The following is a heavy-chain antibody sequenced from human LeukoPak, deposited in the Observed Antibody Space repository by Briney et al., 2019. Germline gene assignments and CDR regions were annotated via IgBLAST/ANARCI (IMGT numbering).Heavy chain of an antibody. D-gene: IGHD1-26*01. Sequence: PGGSLRLSCAASGFTFSSYAMSWVRQAPGKGLEWVSAISGSGGSTYYADSVKGRFTISRDNSKNTLYLQMNSLRAEDTAVYYCAKPPPVYSGSYYPLAFDIWGQGTMVTVSS. V-gene: IGHV3-23*01. J-gene: IGHJ3*02. CDR1: GFTFSSYA. CDR3: AKPPPVYSGSYYPLAFDI. CDR2: ISGSGGST.